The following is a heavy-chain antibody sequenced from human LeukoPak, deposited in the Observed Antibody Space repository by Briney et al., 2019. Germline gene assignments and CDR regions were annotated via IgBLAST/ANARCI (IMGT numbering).Heavy chain of an antibody. CDR2: INHSGST. D-gene: IGHD3-9*01. V-gene: IGHV4-34*01. CDR3: ARGGDILTGYYLLYYFDY. CDR1: GGSFSGYY. Sequence: SETLSPTCAVYGGSFSGYYWSWIRQPPGKGLEWIGEINHSGSTNYNPSLKSRVTISVDTSKNQFSLKLSSVTAADTAVYYCARGGDILTGYYLLYYFDYWGQGTLVTVSS. J-gene: IGHJ4*02.